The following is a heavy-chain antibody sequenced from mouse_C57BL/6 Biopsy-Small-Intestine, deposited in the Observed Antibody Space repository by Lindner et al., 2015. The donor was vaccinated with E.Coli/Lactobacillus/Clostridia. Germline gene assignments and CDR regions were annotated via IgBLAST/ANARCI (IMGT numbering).Heavy chain of an antibody. Sequence: SVKVSCKTYGYILSELSMHWVRQAPGKGLEWLGGCDPTDGERVCAQRFQGRLTLTEDTSSDTGYMELRGLTSEDTAIYFCAVGPSPNVVVPFAAYNCHAMDVWGQGTTVTVSS. J-gene: IGHJ1*01. CDR1: GYILSELS. CDR3: AVGPSPNVVVPFAAYNCHAMDV. CDR2: CDPTDGER. D-gene: IGHD4-1*02. V-gene: IGHV1-18*01.